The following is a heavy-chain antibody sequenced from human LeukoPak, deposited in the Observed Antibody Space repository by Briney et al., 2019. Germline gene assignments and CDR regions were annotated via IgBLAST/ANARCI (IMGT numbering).Heavy chain of an antibody. D-gene: IGHD5-18*01. CDR3: ARRVSAMVR. Sequence: PSETLSLTCAVYGGSFSGYYWSWIRQPPGKGLEWIGEINHSGSTNYNPSLKSRVTISVDTSKNQFSLKLSSVTAADTAVYYCARRVSAMVRWGQGTLVTVSS. J-gene: IGHJ4*02. CDR2: INHSGST. CDR1: GGSFSGYY. V-gene: IGHV4-34*01.